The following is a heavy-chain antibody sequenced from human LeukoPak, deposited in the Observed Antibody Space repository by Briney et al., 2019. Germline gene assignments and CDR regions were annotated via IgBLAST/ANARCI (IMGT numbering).Heavy chain of an antibody. CDR1: GFTFSSYG. D-gene: IGHD4-17*01. CDR2: ISYDGGNK. J-gene: IGHJ4*02. Sequence: PGGSLRLSCAASGFTFSSYGMHWVRQAPGKGLEWVAVISYDGGNKYYADSVKGRLTISRDNSKNTLYLQMNSLRAEDTAVYYCTKTEDYGDYIDYWGQGTLVTVSS. CDR3: TKTEDYGDYIDY. V-gene: IGHV3-30*18.